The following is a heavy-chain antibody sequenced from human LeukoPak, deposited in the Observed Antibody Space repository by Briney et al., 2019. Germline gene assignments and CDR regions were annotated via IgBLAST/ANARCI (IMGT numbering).Heavy chain of an antibody. D-gene: IGHD4-17*01. CDR3: RTDRYGDYGDYIDY. Sequence: ASVKVSCKASGGTFSSYAISWVRQAPGQGLEWMGWINPNSGGTNYAQKFQGRVTMTRDTSISTAYMEPSRLRSDDTAVYYCRTDRYGDYGDYIDYWGQGTLVTVSS. J-gene: IGHJ4*02. CDR1: GGTFSSYA. V-gene: IGHV1-2*02. CDR2: INPNSGGT.